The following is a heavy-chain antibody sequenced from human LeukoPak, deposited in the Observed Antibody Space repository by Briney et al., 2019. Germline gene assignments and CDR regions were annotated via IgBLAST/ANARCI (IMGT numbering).Heavy chain of an antibody. CDR3: ARDHSYYFGSQTPTLDV. CDR2: IYYTGSV. CDR1: GASISTGGFY. V-gene: IGHV4-31*03. J-gene: IGHJ6*02. D-gene: IGHD3-10*01. Sequence: SQTLSLTCTISGASISTGGFYWTWIRQPPGEGLEWIGYIYYTGSVDYNASLKSRLTISLDMSKNRFSLKLNSVTAADTAVYYCARDHSYYFGSQTPTLDVWGQGTAVTVSS.